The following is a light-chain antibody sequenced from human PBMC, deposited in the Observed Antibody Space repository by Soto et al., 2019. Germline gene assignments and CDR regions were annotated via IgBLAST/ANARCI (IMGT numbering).Light chain of an antibody. V-gene: IGKV1-39*01. CDR1: QSITNF. Sequence: DVQMTQSPSTLSTSVGARVTITCRASQSITNFLNWYQQRPGKAPKLLIHAASSRQSGVPARFSGSGSGTDFTLTISSLRREDFAAYYCQQSYNTSEWTFGQGTKVDIK. CDR2: AAS. CDR3: QQSYNTSEWT. J-gene: IGKJ1*01.